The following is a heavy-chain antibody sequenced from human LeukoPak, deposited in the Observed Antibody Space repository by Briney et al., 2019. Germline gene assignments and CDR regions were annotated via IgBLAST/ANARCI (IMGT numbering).Heavy chain of an antibody. Sequence: GGSLRLSCAASGFTFSSYWMHWVRQAPGKGLVWVSRINNDVSSTSYADSVKGRFTISRDNAKNTLYLQMNSLRAEDTAVYYCARPTKEGSSWYWWFDPWGQGTLVTVSS. V-gene: IGHV3-74*01. J-gene: IGHJ5*02. D-gene: IGHD6-13*01. CDR2: INNDVSST. CDR1: GFTFSSYW. CDR3: ARPTKEGSSWYWWFDP.